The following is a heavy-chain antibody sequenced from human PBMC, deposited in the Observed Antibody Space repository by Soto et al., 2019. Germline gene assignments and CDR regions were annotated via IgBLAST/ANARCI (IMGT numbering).Heavy chain of an antibody. CDR1: GGSVSSGSYY. Sequence: QVQLQESGPGLVKPSETLSLTCTVSGGSVSSGSYYWSWIRPPPGKGLEWIGYIYYSGSTNYNPSLKSRVTISVDTSKNQFSLKLSSVTAADTAVYYCARDYGMAKIWGQGTLVTVSS. CDR3: ARDYGMAKI. V-gene: IGHV4-61*01. J-gene: IGHJ4*02. D-gene: IGHD5-12*01. CDR2: IYYSGST.